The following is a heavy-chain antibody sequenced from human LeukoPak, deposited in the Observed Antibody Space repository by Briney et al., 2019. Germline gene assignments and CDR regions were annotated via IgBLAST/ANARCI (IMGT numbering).Heavy chain of an antibody. Sequence: PSETLSLTCTVSGGSISSTSYYWGWIRQPPGKGLEWIGNIYYRGSTYYSLSLMSRVSISLDTPKNQCSRTLSSVTAADTAVYYCARHGDGYNPFDYWVQGILVTVSS. D-gene: IGHD5-24*01. CDR3: ARHGDGYNPFDY. J-gene: IGHJ4*02. V-gene: IGHV4-39*01. CDR1: GGSISSTSYY. CDR2: IYYRGST.